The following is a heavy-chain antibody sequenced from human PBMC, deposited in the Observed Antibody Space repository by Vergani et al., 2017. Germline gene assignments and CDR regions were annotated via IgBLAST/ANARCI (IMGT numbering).Heavy chain of an antibody. CDR1: GGSISSYY. Sequence: QVQLQESGPGLVKPSETLSLTCTVSGGSISSYYWSWIRQPPGKGLEWIGYIYYSGSTNYNPSLKSRVTISVDTSKNQFSLKLSSVTAADTAVYYCARGSMCIFDYWGQGTLVTVSS. J-gene: IGHJ4*02. D-gene: IGHD2-8*01. CDR3: ARGSMCIFDY. CDR2: IYYSGST. V-gene: IGHV4-59*01.